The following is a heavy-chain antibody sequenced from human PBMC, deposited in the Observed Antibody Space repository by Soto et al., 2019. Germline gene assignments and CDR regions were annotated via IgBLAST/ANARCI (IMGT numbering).Heavy chain of an antibody. Sequence: ASLSVSYQPSGYPFHKSAIYWVRQAPGQSLECVGWINAANGNTKYSQRFQGRVTATRDSSASTVFMELSGLTSEDTAVYYCARADDGHDQFGMDVWGQGTTVTVS. J-gene: IGHJ6*02. V-gene: IGHV1-3*01. CDR3: ARADDGHDQFGMDV. D-gene: IGHD3-16*01. CDR2: INAANGNT. CDR1: GYPFHKSA.